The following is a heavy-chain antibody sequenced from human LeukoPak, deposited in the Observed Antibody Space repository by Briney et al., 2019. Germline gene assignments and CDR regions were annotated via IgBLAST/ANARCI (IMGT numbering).Heavy chain of an antibody. D-gene: IGHD3-3*01. CDR3: ARSRYYDFWSGYPYGMDV. V-gene: IGHV4-34*01. CDR1: GGAFSGYY. J-gene: IGHJ6*02. CDR2: INHSGST. Sequence: SETLSLPRAVYGGAFSGYYWGWIRQPPRKGLEWIGEINHSGSTNYNPSLKSRVTISVDTSKNQFSLKLSSVTAADTAVYYCARSRYYDFWSGYPYGMDVWGQGTTVTVSS.